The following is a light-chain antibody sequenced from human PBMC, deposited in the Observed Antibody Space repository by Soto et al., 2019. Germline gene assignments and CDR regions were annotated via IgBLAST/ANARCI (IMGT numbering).Light chain of an antibody. CDR2: EGS. J-gene: IGLJ2*01. Sequence: QSALTQPASVSGSPGQSITISCTGTSSDFGSYNLVSWYQQHPGKAPKLMIYEGSKRPSGVSNRFSGSKSGNTASLTSSGIQAEDEADYYCCSYAGSSTFEVFGGGTKLTVL. CDR3: CSYAGSSTFEV. V-gene: IGLV2-23*03. CDR1: SSDFGSYNL.